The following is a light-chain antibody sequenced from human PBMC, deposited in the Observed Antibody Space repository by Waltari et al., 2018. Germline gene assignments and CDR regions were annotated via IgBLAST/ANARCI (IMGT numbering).Light chain of an antibody. CDR3: CSYSGDLSFGVV. CDR2: EVT. J-gene: IGLJ2*01. V-gene: IGLV2-23*02. Sequence: QSALTQPASVSGSPGQSIPISCTGPRHDVGTYDLASWFQQPPGKPPKLIIYEVTTRPSGFSNRFSGSKSGNTASLTISGLHTEDEGDYYCCSYSGDLSFGVVFGGGTKLTVL. CDR1: RHDVGTYDL.